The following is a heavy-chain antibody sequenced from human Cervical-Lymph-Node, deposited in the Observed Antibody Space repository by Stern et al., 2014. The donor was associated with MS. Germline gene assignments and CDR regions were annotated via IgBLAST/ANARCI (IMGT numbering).Heavy chain of an antibody. Sequence: EVQLVESGGGLVQPGGSLRLSCAASGFTFSDYAMSWVRQAPGKGLEWVSGISCSGGSTYYADSVKGRFTISRDKSSDTLFLQMDSLRAGDSALYAKGTRIVGSTEFDYWGQGTLITVSS. CDR2: ISCSGGST. J-gene: IGHJ4*02. CDR1: GFTFSDYA. V-gene: IGHV3-23*04. CDR3: GTRIVGSTEFDY. D-gene: IGHD1-26*01.